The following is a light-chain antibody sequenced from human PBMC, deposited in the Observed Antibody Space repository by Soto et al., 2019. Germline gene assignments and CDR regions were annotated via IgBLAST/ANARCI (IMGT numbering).Light chain of an antibody. CDR2: WAS. CDR3: PQYYSTPQT. CDR1: QSVLYSSNNKNY. J-gene: IGKJ1*01. V-gene: IGKV4-1*01. Sequence: DIVMTQSPDSLAVSLGERATINCKSSQSVLYSSNNKNYLAWYQQKPGQPPKLLIYWASTRESGVPDRFSGSGSGTDFSLTISSLQAEDVAVYYGPQYYSTPQTFGQGTKVEIK.